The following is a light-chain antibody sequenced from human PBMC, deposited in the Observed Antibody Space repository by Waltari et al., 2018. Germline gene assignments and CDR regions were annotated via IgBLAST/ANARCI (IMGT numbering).Light chain of an antibody. CDR2: DDN. CDR1: ALPKKY. Sequence: SYELTQPPSVSVSPGQTARITCSGTALPKKYASWYQQKSGKAPVLIIYDDNKRPSGIPERFSGSSSGTMATLTISGAQVEDEADYYCYSTDSTGNHVVFGGGTKLTVL. CDR3: YSTDSTGNHVV. J-gene: IGLJ2*01. V-gene: IGLV3-10*01.